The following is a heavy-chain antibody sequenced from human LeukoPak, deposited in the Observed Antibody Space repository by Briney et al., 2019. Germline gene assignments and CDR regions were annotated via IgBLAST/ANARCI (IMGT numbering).Heavy chain of an antibody. V-gene: IGHV1-18*01. CDR2: ISAYNGNT. Sequence: ASVKVSCKASGGTFSSYGISWVRQAPGQGLEWMGWISAYNGNTNYAQKLQGRVTMTTDTSTSTAYMELRSLRSDDTAVYYCARVTKNYDILTGYYNWFDPWGQGTLVTVSS. CDR3: ARVTKNYDILTGYYNWFDP. J-gene: IGHJ5*02. CDR1: GGTFSSYG. D-gene: IGHD3-9*01.